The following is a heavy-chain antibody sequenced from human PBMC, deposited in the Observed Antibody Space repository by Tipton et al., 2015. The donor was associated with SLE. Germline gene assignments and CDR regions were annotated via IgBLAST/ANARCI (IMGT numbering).Heavy chain of an antibody. CDR1: GSSLSTGYYY. D-gene: IGHD2-8*01. CDR3: ATQKWAIDF. J-gene: IGHJ4*02. V-gene: IGHV4-31*03. Sequence: TLSLTCTVSGSSLSTGYYYWPWIRQHPGKGLEWIGYISYSGSTYYNPSLESRLGMSIDTSNNQFSLKLSSVTAADTAVYYCATQKWAIDFWGQGALVTVSS. CDR2: ISYSGST.